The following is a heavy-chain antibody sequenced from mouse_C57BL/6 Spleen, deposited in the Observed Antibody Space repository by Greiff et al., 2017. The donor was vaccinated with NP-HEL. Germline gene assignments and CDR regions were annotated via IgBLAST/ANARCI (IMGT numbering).Heavy chain of an antibody. J-gene: IGHJ2*01. CDR3: ARDWYFDY. V-gene: IGHV3-6*01. Sequence: DVKLVESGPGLVKPSQSLSLTCSVTGYSITSGYYWNWIRQFPGNKLEWMGYISYDGSNNYNPSLKNRISITRDTSKNQFFLKLNSVTTEDTATYYCARDWYFDYWGQGTTLTVSS. CDR1: GYSITSGYY. CDR2: ISYDGSN.